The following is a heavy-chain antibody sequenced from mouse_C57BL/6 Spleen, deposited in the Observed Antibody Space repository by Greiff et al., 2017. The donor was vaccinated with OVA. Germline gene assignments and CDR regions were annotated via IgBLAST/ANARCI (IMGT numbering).Heavy chain of an antibody. CDR3: ARVGPYDGYWYFDV. J-gene: IGHJ1*03. D-gene: IGHD2-3*01. CDR2: IDPSDSET. Sequence: QVQLQQPGAELVRPGSSVKLSCKASGYTFTSYWMHWVKQRPIQGLEWIGNIDPSDSETHYNQKFKDKATLTVDKSSSTAYMQLSSLTSEDSAVYYCARVGPYDGYWYFDVWGTGTTVTVSS. CDR1: GYTFTSYW. V-gene: IGHV1-52*01.